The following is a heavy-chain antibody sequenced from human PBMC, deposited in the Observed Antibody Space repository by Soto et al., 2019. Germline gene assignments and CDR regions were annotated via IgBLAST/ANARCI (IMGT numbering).Heavy chain of an antibody. Sequence: GGSLRLSCSASGFSFSDSTMHWVRQAPGKRLEYVSAISTNGRNTYYADSVKGRFTISRDNSKNTVHLQMSSLRTEDTDIYYCLRDIFGVVIFDSWGQGTPVTVSS. V-gene: IGHV3-64D*06. CDR1: GFSFSDST. J-gene: IGHJ4*02. D-gene: IGHD3-3*01. CDR2: ISTNGRNT. CDR3: LRDIFGVVIFDS.